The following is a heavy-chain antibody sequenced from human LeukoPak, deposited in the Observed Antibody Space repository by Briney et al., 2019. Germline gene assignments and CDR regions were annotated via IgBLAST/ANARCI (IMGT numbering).Heavy chain of an antibody. V-gene: IGHV3-23*01. CDR2: ISGSGNTT. J-gene: IGHJ2*01. D-gene: IGHD2-15*01. CDR3: AKGPAPYCSGGSCYSPYWYFDL. CDR1: QFTFSNYA. Sequence: PGGSLRLSCAASQFTFSNYAMSWVRQAPGKGLEWVSAISGSGNTTYFGDSVTGRFTISRDNPKNTVYLQMNSLSAEDTAVYYCAKGPAPYCSGGSCYSPYWYFDLWGRGTLVTVSS.